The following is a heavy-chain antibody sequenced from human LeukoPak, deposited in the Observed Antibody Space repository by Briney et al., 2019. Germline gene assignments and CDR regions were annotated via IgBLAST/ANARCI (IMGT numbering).Heavy chain of an antibody. CDR2: INPSGGST. Sequence: ASVKVSCKASGYTFTSYYMHWVRQAPGQGLEWMGIINPSGGSTSYAQKFQGRVTMTRDTSTSTVYMELSSLRSEDTAVYYCAKDWGLRFLEWYFDYWGPGTLVTVSS. D-gene: IGHD3-3*01. J-gene: IGHJ4*02. CDR3: AKDWGLRFLEWYFDY. V-gene: IGHV1-46*01. CDR1: GYTFTSYY.